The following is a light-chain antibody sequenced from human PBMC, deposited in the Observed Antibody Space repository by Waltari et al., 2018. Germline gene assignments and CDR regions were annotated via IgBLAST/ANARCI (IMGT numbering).Light chain of an antibody. Sequence: QSALTQPASVSGSPGQSITISCTGISSDVGSYNSVSWYQDHPGQGPKVIIYDVSDRPSVVSARFSGSQSGNTASLTISGLQAEDEADYYCSSQSSNNVVLFGGGTKVTVL. CDR3: SSQSSNNVVL. CDR2: DVS. CDR1: SSDVGSYNS. V-gene: IGLV2-14*03. J-gene: IGLJ3*02.